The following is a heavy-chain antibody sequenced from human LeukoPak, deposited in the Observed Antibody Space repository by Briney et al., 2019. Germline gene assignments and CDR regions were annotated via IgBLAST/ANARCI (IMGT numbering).Heavy chain of an antibody. CDR2: ISGSGGTT. D-gene: IGHD3-22*01. CDR3: AKTNGYYSD. CDR1: GFTFSSYG. V-gene: IGHV3-23*01. Sequence: GGSLRLSCATSGFTFSSYGMNWVHQAPGKGLEWVSGISGSGGTTYYADSVKGRLTISRDNSKNSLSLQVSSLRAEDTAVYYCAKTNGYYSDWGQGTLVTVSS. J-gene: IGHJ4*02.